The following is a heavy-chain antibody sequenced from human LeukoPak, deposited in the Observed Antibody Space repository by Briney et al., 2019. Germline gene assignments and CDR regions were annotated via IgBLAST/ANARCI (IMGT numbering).Heavy chain of an antibody. CDR2: VSGSGRRT. V-gene: IGHV3-23*01. CDR3: AKGGAAMTDAPHGDVVTTTLDGFDI. CDR1: GFAFSAYA. Sequence: GGSLRLSCVASGFAFSAYALSWVRHTPGKGLEWVSTVSGSGRRTFYADSVKVRFTISRDNSKKTVSLQMNSLRVDDTAVYYCAKGGAAMTDAPHGDVVTTTLDGFDIWGQGSMVTVSS. D-gene: IGHD2-21*02. J-gene: IGHJ3*02.